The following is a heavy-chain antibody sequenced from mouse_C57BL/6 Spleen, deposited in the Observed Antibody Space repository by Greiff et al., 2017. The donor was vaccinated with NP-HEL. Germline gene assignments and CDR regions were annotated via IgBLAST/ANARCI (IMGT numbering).Heavy chain of an antibody. J-gene: IGHJ2*01. CDR2: IYPGDGDT. CDR1: GYAFSSSW. D-gene: IGHD2-4*01. Sequence: VKLQESGPELVKPGASVKISCKASGYAFSSSWMNWVKQRPGKGLEWIGRIYPGDGDTNYNGKFKGKATLTADKSSSTAYMQLSSLTSEDFAVYFCARRGDYDGYYFDYWGQGTTLTVSS. V-gene: IGHV1-82*01. CDR3: ARRGDYDGYYFDY.